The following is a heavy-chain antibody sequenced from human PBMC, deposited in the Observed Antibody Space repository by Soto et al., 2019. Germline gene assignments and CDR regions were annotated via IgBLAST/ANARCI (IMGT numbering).Heavy chain of an antibody. Sequence: EVQLLESGGGLVQPGGSLRLSCVAPGFTFGRYVLSWVRQAPGKGLEWVSTFNSNGDRTYYADSVKGRLTISRDNSKTSLYLQMNSLRAEDTAVYYCARVPDLDYCSRTSCLYYFDYWGQGALVTVSS. D-gene: IGHD2-2*01. J-gene: IGHJ4*02. CDR2: FNSNGDRT. V-gene: IGHV3-23*01. CDR1: GFTFGRYV. CDR3: ARVPDLDYCSRTSCLYYFDY.